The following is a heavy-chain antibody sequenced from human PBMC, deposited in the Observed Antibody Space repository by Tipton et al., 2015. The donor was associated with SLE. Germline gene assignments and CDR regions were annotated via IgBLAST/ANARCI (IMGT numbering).Heavy chain of an antibody. Sequence: TLSLTCTVSGGSISSSSYYWGWIRQPPGKGLEWIGSIYYSGSTYYNPSLKSRVTISVDTSKNQFSLKLSSVTAADTAVYYCARQYSSSSLAFDIWGQGTMVTVSS. D-gene: IGHD6-6*01. J-gene: IGHJ3*02. CDR2: IYYSGST. CDR1: GGSISSSSYY. V-gene: IGHV4-39*01. CDR3: ARQYSSSSLAFDI.